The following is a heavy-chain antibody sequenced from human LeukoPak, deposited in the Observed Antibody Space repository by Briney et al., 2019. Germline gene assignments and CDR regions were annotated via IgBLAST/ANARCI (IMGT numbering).Heavy chain of an antibody. Sequence: SETLSLTCAVYGGSFSGYYWSWIRKPPGKGLEWIGEINHSGSTNYNPSLKSRVTISVDTSKNQFSLKLSSVTAADTAVYYCARGRGRWLHNWFDPWGQGTLVTVSS. V-gene: IGHV4-34*01. D-gene: IGHD5-24*01. CDR2: INHSGST. J-gene: IGHJ5*02. CDR1: GGSFSGYY. CDR3: ARGRGRWLHNWFDP.